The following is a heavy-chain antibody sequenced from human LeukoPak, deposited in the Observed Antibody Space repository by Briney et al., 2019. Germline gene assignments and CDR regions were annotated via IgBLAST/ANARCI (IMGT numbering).Heavy chain of an antibody. CDR3: AREDEGGYYFDY. J-gene: IGHJ4*02. CDR2: IYYTGST. V-gene: IGHV4-59*01. CDR1: GGSISSYY. D-gene: IGHD3-16*01. Sequence: PSETLSLTCTVSGGSISSYYWSWIRQPAGKGLAWIGYIYYTGSTNYNPSLKSRVTISVDTSKNQFSLKLSSVTAADTAVYYCAREDEGGYYFDYWGQGTLVTVSS.